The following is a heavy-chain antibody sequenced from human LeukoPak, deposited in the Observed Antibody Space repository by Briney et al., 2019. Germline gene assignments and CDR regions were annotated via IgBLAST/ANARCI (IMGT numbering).Heavy chain of an antibody. J-gene: IGHJ4*02. V-gene: IGHV1-2*02. CDR1: GYTFTGYY. Sequence: ASVKVSCKASGYTFTGYYMHWVRQAPGQGLEWMGWINPNSGGTNYAQKFQGRVAMTRDTSISTAYMELSRLRSDDTAVYYCARVYFQKSRSPGYSSWYRYWGQGTLVTVSS. D-gene: IGHD6-13*01. CDR3: ARVYFQKSRSPGYSSWYRY. CDR2: INPNSGGT.